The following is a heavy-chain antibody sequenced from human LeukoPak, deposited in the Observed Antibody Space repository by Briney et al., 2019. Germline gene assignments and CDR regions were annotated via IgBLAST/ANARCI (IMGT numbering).Heavy chain of an antibody. V-gene: IGHV3-23*01. CDR2: LSGSGITT. J-gene: IGHJ4*01. Sequence: QPGGSLRLSCAASGFTFSNSAMSWVRQAPGKGLGWVSTLSGSGITTYYADSVKGRITISRDNSKNTLYLQMNSLRAEDTAVYYCAKGIYSSGWSYFDYWGHGTLVTVSS. CDR3: AKGIYSSGWSYFDY. D-gene: IGHD6-19*01. CDR1: GFTFSNSA.